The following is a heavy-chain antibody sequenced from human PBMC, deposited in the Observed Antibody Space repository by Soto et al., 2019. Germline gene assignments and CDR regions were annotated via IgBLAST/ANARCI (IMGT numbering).Heavy chain of an antibody. Sequence: VGSLRLSCAASVFTFSSYAMHWVRHSPGKGLEWMAVISYDGSNKYYADSVKGRFTISRDNSKNALYLQMNSLRAEDTAVYYCARGNEGAPQNIYGMDVGGQGTTVT. CDR3: ARGNEGAPQNIYGMDV. J-gene: IGHJ6*02. CDR1: VFTFSSYA. CDR2: ISYDGSNK. D-gene: IGHD1-26*01. V-gene: IGHV3-30-3*01.